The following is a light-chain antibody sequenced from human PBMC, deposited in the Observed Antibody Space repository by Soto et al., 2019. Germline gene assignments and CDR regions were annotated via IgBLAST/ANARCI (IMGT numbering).Light chain of an antibody. CDR3: QQSYSTRLS. CDR1: QTISTF. V-gene: IGKV1-39*01. Sequence: DIELTQSPSSLSASVGDRVTITCRASQTISTFLNWYQHKRGKAPKLLIHGASGLQSGVPFRFSGSGSVTDFSLTISDLQPEDSAIYYCQQSYSTRLSVGGGTKVEI. J-gene: IGKJ4*01. CDR2: GAS.